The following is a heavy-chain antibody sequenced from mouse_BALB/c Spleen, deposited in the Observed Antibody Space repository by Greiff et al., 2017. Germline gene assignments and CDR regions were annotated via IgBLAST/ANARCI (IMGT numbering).Heavy chain of an antibody. CDR3: ARGSIHYYGFYAMDY. V-gene: IGHV1-9*01. J-gene: IGHJ4*01. CDR1: GYTFSSYW. Sequence: QVQLQQSGAELMKPGASVKISCKATGYTFSSYWIEWVKQRPGHGLEWIGEILPGSGSTNYNEKFKGKATFTADTSSNTAYMQLSSLTSEDSAVYYCARGSIHYYGFYAMDYWGQGTSVTVSS. D-gene: IGHD1-2*01. CDR2: ILPGSGST.